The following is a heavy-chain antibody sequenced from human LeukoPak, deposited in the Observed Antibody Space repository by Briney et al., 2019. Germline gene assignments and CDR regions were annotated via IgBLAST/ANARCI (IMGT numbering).Heavy chain of an antibody. CDR1: GFTFSSYG. J-gene: IGHJ4*02. Sequence: PGGSLRLSCAASGFTFSSYGMHWVRQAPGKGLEWVAVIWYDGSNKYYADSVKGRFTISRDNSKNTLYLQMNSLRAEDTAVYYRARESSLVAAAAFDYWGQGTLVTVSS. CDR2: IWYDGSNK. V-gene: IGHV3-33*01. CDR3: ARESSLVAAAAFDY. D-gene: IGHD6-13*01.